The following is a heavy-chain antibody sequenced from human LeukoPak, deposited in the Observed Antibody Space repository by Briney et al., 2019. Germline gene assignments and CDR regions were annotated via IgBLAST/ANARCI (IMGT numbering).Heavy chain of an antibody. J-gene: IGHJ6*04. CDR2: ISAYNGNT. CDR3: ARDCSSTSCHRSMDV. D-gene: IGHD2-2*01. V-gene: IGHV1-18*01. Sequence: GASVKVSCKASGGTFSSYAISWVRQAPGQGLEWMGWISAYNGNTNYAQKLQGRVTMTTDTSTSTAYMELRSLRSDDTAVYYCARDCSSTSCHRSMDVWGKGTTVTVSS. CDR1: GGTFSSYA.